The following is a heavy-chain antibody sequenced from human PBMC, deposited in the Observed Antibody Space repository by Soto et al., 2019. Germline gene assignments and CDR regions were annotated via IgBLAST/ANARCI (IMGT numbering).Heavy chain of an antibody. CDR2: ISWKSGNL. Sequence: EVQLVESGGGLVQPGWSLRLSCAASGFTFEDYAMHWVRQAPGKGLEWVSGISWKSGNLGYADSVKGRFTISRDNAKNSLFLHMNSLRADDTALYYCTKDRSDNYFNYMDVWGKGTTVTVSS. CDR1: GFTFEDYA. CDR3: TKDRSDNYFNYMDV. D-gene: IGHD2-21*02. J-gene: IGHJ6*03. V-gene: IGHV3-9*01.